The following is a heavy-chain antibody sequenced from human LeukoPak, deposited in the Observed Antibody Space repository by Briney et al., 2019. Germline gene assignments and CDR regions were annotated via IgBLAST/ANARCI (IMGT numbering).Heavy chain of an antibody. V-gene: IGHV4-59*08. Sequence: PSETLSHTCTVSGGSISSYYWSWIRQPPGKGLEWIGYIYYSGSTNYNPSLKSRVTISVDTSKNQFSLKLSSVTAADTAVYYCAIHDNEKRGYEIDYWGQGTLVTVSS. CDR2: IYYSGST. D-gene: IGHD5-12*01. CDR1: GGSISSYY. J-gene: IGHJ4*02. CDR3: AIHDNEKRGYEIDY.